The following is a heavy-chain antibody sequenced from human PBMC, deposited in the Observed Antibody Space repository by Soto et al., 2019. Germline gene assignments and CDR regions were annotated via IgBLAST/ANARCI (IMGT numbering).Heavy chain of an antibody. J-gene: IGHJ6*02. CDR2: IYYSGST. D-gene: IGHD3-9*01. V-gene: IGHV4-59*01. CDR3: ARAAEYYDILTGYYYYYGMDV. CDR1: GGSISSYY. Sequence: SETLSLTCTVSGGSISSYYWSWIRQPPGKGLEWIGYIYYSGSTNYNPSLKSRVTISVDTSKNQFSLKLSSVTAADTAVYYCARAAEYYDILTGYYYYYGMDVWGQGTTVTVSS.